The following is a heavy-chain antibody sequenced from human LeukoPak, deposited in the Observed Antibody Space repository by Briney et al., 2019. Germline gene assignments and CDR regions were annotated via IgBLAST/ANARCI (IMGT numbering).Heavy chain of an antibody. D-gene: IGHD3-3*01. CDR2: INPNSGGT. Sequence: ASVKVSCKASGYTFTGYYMHWVRQAPGQGLEWMGWINPNSGGTNYAQKFQGRVTMTRDTSISTAYMELSRLRSDDTAVYYCARVKEERFLEWLSIDYWSQGTLVTVSS. V-gene: IGHV1-2*02. J-gene: IGHJ4*02. CDR1: GYTFTGYY. CDR3: ARVKEERFLEWLSIDY.